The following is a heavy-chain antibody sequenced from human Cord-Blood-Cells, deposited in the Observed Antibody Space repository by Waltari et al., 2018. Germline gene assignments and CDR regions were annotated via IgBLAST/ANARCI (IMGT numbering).Heavy chain of an antibody. V-gene: IGHV6-1*01. D-gene: IGHD3-3*01. J-gene: IGHJ4*02. Sequence: QVQLQQSGPGLVKPSQTLSLTCAIFGDSVSSNSAAWNWIRQSPSRGLEWLGRTYYRSKWYNDYAVSVKSRITINPDTSKNQFSLQLNSVTPEDTAVYYCARARLNYDFWSGYYFFDYWGQGTLVTVSS. CDR2: TYYRSKWYN. CDR3: ARARLNYDFWSGYYFFDY. CDR1: GDSVSSNSAA.